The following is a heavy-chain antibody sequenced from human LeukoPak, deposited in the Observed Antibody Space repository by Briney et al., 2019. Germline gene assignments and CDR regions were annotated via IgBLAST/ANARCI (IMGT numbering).Heavy chain of an antibody. CDR3: ARRIFGLYYFDY. Sequence: SETLSPTCTVSGGSISNSTYYWGWIRQPPGKGLEWVGTVYYSGSAYYNPSLKSRVTISVDTSKNQFSLKLRSVTAADTAVYYCARRIFGLYYFDYWGQGSLVTVSS. CDR2: VYYSGSA. V-gene: IGHV4-39*01. D-gene: IGHD3/OR15-3a*01. CDR1: GGSISNSTYY. J-gene: IGHJ4*02.